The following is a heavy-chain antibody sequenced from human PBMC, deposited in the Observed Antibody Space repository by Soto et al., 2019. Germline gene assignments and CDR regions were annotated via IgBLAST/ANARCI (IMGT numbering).Heavy chain of an antibody. CDR2: MNQDGGEK. Sequence: GGSLRLSCAASGFTFSSYAMSWVRQAPGKGLEWVAYMNQDGGEKWCVDSVKGRFTISRDNAKNSLFLQMNSLRPEDTAVYYCARGHYGLDVWGQGTTVTVSS. J-gene: IGHJ6*02. V-gene: IGHV3-7*01. CDR1: GFTFSSYA. CDR3: ARGHYGLDV.